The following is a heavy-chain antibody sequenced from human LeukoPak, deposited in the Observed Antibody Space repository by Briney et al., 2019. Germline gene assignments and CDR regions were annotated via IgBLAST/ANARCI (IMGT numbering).Heavy chain of an antibody. D-gene: IGHD4-17*01. CDR2: INPSGGST. Sequence: ASVKVSCKASGYTFTSCYMHWVRQAPGQGLEWMGIINPSGGSTSYAQKFQGRVTMTRDTSTSTVYMELSSLRSEDTAVYYCAREAHAGDYGVGTSDYWGQGTLVTVSS. J-gene: IGHJ4*02. CDR3: AREAHAGDYGVGTSDY. CDR1: GYTFTSCY. V-gene: IGHV1-46*01.